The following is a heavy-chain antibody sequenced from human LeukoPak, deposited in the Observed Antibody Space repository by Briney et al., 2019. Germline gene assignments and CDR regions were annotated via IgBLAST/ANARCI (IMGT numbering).Heavy chain of an antibody. J-gene: IGHJ4*02. CDR3: ARGNILTGYYQYYFDY. Sequence: ASVKVSCKASGYTFTSYDINWVRQAPGQGLEWMGWMNPNSGNTGYAQKFQGRVTMTRNTSISTAYMELSSLRSEDTAVYYCARGNILTGYYQYYFDYWGQGTLVTVSS. CDR2: MNPNSGNT. D-gene: IGHD3-9*01. V-gene: IGHV1-8*01. CDR1: GYTFTSYD.